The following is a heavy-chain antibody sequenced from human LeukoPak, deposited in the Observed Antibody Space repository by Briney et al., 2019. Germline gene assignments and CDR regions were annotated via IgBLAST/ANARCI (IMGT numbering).Heavy chain of an antibody. D-gene: IGHD3-3*01. J-gene: IGHJ4*02. V-gene: IGHV3-23*01. CDR1: GFTFSSYA. CDR3: AREAIFGVAPYDY. CDR2: ISGGST. Sequence: GGSLRLSCAASGFTFSSYAMSWVRQAPGKGLEWVSAISGGSTYYADSVKGRFTISRDNSKNTLYLQMNSLRAEDTAVYYCAREAIFGVAPYDYWGQGTLVTVSS.